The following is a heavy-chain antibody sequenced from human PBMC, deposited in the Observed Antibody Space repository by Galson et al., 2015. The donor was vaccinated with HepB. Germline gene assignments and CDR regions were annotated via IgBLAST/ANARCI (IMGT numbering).Heavy chain of an antibody. CDR2: ISYEDGRNK. D-gene: IGHD4-11*01. CDR3: AKAYDYSNWHWFDP. Sequence: SLRLSCAASGFTFSSYGMHWVRQAPGRGLEWVAVISYEDGRNKYYADSVKGRFTISRDNSKNTVYLQMNSLRAEDTAVYYCAKAYDYSNWHWFDPWGQGTLVTVSS. J-gene: IGHJ5*02. V-gene: IGHV3-30*18. CDR1: GFTFSSYG.